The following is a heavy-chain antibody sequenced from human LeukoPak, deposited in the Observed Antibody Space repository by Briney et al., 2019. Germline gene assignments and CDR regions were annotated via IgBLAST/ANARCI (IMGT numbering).Heavy chain of an antibody. CDR3: ARDFSYYYDSSGVGY. Sequence: ASVKVSCKASGYTFTSYYMHWVRQAPGQGLEWMGIINPSGGSTSYAQKFQGRVTMTRDTSTSTVYMELSSLRSEDTAVYYCARDFSYYYDSSGVGYWGQGTLVTVSS. V-gene: IGHV1-46*01. D-gene: IGHD3-22*01. J-gene: IGHJ4*02. CDR2: INPSGGST. CDR1: GYTFTSYY.